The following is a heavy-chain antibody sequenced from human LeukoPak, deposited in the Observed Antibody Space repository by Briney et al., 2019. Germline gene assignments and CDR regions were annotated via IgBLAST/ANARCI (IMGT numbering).Heavy chain of an antibody. CDR1: GLTLRSYS. V-gene: IGHV3-21*01. Sequence: GGCLRLACAASGLTLRSYSMDWGRQAPGKGVGWDLSIISSSSYIYSAGSVKGRFTISRDNAKNSLYLQMNSLRAEGTAVYYWARVGLGNWNDYYFDYWGQGTLVTVSS. CDR3: ARVGLGNWNDYYFDY. D-gene: IGHD1-1*01. J-gene: IGHJ4*02. CDR2: IISSSSYI.